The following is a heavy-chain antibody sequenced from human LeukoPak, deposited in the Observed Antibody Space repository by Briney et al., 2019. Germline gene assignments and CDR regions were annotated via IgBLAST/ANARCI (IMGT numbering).Heavy chain of an antibody. CDR2: IYYSGST. CDR1: GGSISSSSYY. Sequence: SETLSLTCTVSGGSISSSSYYWGWIRQPPGKGLEWIGSIYYSGSTYYNPSLKSRVTISVDTSKNQFSLKLSSVTAADTAVYYCAIPGIAAAGYYYYGMDVWGQGTTVTVSS. D-gene: IGHD6-13*01. J-gene: IGHJ6*02. V-gene: IGHV4-39*07. CDR3: AIPGIAAAGYYYYGMDV.